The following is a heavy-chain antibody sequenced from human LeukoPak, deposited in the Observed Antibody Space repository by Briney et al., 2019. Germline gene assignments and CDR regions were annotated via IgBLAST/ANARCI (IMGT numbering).Heavy chain of an antibody. D-gene: IGHD1-26*01. CDR1: GFTFRSYA. CDR2: ISGSGGST. Sequence: PGGSLRLSCAASGFTFRSYAMSWVRQAPGKGLEWVSAISGSGGSTYYAASGKGRFTISRDNSKNTLYLQMNSLRAEDTAVYYCAKEGSGSYLYWGQGTLVTVSS. CDR3: AKEGSGSYLY. J-gene: IGHJ4*02. V-gene: IGHV3-23*01.